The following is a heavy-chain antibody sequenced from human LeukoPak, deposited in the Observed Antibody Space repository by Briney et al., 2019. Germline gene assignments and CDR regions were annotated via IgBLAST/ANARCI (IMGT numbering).Heavy chain of an antibody. CDR3: ARRKGNSDYFDF. D-gene: IGHD4-23*01. Sequence: SETLSLTCTVSGGSISSSSYYWDWIRQAPGKGLEWIGSLCYSGNSYYNLSLKSRVTISVDTSENQCSLNLRSVTAADTAVYFCARRKGNSDYFDFWGQGTLGTVSS. V-gene: IGHV4-39*01. J-gene: IGHJ4*02. CDR1: GGSISSSSYY. CDR2: LCYSGNS.